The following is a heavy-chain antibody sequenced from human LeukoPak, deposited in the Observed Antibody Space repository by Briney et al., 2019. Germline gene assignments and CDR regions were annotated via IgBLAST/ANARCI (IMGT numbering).Heavy chain of an antibody. CDR1: GFIVSNNY. J-gene: IGHJ4*02. D-gene: IGHD2-15*01. V-gene: IGHV3-53*01. CDR3: ARGYCSGRSCYMWYSDY. CDR2: IYKDGST. Sequence: GGSLRLSCAGSGFIVSNNYMTWVRQAPGKGLEWVSVIYKDGSTYYADSVKGRFTISRDNSKNTVYLQMNSLGAEDTAVYYCARGYCSGRSCYMWYSDYWGQGTLVTVSS.